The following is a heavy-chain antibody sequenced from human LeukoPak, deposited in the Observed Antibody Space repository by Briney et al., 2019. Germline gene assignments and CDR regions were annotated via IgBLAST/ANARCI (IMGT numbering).Heavy chain of an antibody. CDR1: GYTFTSYY. CDR2: INPSSGGT. V-gene: IGHV1-2*02. D-gene: IGHD6-13*01. Sequence: ASVKVSCKASGYTFTSYYMHWVRQAPGQGLEWMGWINPSSGGTNYPQKFQGRVTMTRDTSLSTAYMELSGLRSDDTAVYYCARDRPYSSSTRDAFDIWGQGTMVTVSS. J-gene: IGHJ3*02. CDR3: ARDRPYSSSTRDAFDI.